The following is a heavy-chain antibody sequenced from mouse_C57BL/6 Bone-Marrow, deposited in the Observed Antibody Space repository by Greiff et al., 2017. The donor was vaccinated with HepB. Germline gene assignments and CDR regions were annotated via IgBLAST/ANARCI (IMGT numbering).Heavy chain of an antibody. CDR1: GFTFSSYG. D-gene: IGHD1-1*01. V-gene: IGHV5-6*01. Sequence: EVQGVESGGDLVKPGGSLKLSCAASGFTFSSYGMSWVRQTPDKRLEWVATISSGGSYTYYPDSVKGRFTISRDNAKNTLYLQMSSLKSEDTAMYYCARPRYYGSNYAMDYWGQGTSVTVSS. CDR2: ISSGGSYT. CDR3: ARPRYYGSNYAMDY. J-gene: IGHJ4*01.